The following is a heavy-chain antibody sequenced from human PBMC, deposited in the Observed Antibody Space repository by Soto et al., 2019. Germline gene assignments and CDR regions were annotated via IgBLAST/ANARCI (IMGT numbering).Heavy chain of an antibody. V-gene: IGHV3-30*18. CDR3: AKDFEPVTAIDPYGMDV. J-gene: IGHJ6*02. CDR1: GFTFSSYG. CDR2: ISYDGSNK. D-gene: IGHD2-21*02. Sequence: QVQLVESGGGVVQPGRSLRLSCAASGFTFSSYGMHWVRQAPGKGLEWVAVISYDGSNKYYADSVKGRFTISRDNSKNTLYLQMNSLRAEDTAVYYCAKDFEPVTAIDPYGMDVWGQGTTVTVSS.